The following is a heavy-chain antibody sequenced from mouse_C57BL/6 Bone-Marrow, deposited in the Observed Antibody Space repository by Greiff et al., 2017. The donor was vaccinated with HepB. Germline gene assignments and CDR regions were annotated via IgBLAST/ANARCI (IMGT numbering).Heavy chain of an antibody. Sequence: QVQLQQSGAELVKPGASVKLSCKASGYTFTEYTIHWAKQRSGQGLEWIGWFYPGSGSIKYNEKFKDKATLTADKSSSTVYMELSRLTSEDSAVYFCARHGGVYYGSSRYYFDYWGQGTTLTVSS. CDR3: ARHGGVYYGSSRYYFDY. CDR2: FYPGSGSI. V-gene: IGHV1-62-2*01. D-gene: IGHD1-1*01. J-gene: IGHJ2*01. CDR1: GYTFTEYT.